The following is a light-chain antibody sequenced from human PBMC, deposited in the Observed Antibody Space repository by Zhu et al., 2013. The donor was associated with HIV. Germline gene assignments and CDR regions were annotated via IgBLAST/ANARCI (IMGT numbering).Light chain of an antibody. Sequence: DIVMTQSPDSLAVSLGERATINCKSSQSISYSSNNKNFLTWYQQKPGQPPKLLIYWASTRDSGVPERFSGSGSGTDFTLTISSLQAEDVAVYYCQQYYSTPTFGQGTKVEIK. V-gene: IGKV4-1*01. CDR3: QQYYSTPT. J-gene: IGKJ1*01. CDR2: WAS. CDR1: QSISYSSNNKNF.